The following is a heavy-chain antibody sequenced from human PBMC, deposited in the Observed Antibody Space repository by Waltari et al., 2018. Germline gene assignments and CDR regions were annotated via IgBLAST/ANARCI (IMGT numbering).Heavy chain of an antibody. CDR2: IPASGTT. J-gene: IGHJ4*02. V-gene: IGHV4-4*07. Sequence: QVQLQESGPGLVKPSETLSLTCTVSGGSISGHNWSWIRQAAGKGLEWIVRIPASGTTDYTPSLRSRVTMSVDTAKNQLSLKLRSVTAADTAVYYCVRDRGRLTADYWGQGTLVTVSS. D-gene: IGHD3-10*01. CDR1: GGSISGHN. CDR3: VRDRGRLTADY.